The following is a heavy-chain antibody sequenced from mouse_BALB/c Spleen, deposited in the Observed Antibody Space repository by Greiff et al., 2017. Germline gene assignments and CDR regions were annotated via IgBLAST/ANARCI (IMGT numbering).Heavy chain of an antibody. V-gene: IGHV5-9-4*01. CDR2: IRSGGSYT. D-gene: IGHD2-3*01. CDR1: GFTFSSYA. Sequence: EVKLMESGGGLVKPGGSLKLSCAASGFTFSSYAMSWVRQSPEKRLEWVAEIRSGGSYTYYPDTVTGRFTISRDNAKNTLYLEMSSLRSEDTAMYYCARNLMTPLAYWGQGTLVTVSA. J-gene: IGHJ3*01. CDR3: ARNLMTPLAY.